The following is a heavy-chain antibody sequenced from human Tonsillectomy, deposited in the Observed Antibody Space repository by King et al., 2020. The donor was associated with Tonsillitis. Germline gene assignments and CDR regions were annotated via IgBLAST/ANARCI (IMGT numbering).Heavy chain of an antibody. D-gene: IGHD2-21*01. CDR2: ISSSSSYI. V-gene: IGHV3-21*01. CDR3: ARVAPGSQYDY. J-gene: IGHJ4*02. CDR1: DFTFSSYS. Sequence: QLVQSGGGLVKPGGSLRLSCAASDFTFSSYSMNWVRQAPGKGLEWVSFISSSSSYIYYADSVKGRFTISRDNAKNSLYLQKNSLRAEDTAVYYCARVAPGSQYDYWGQGTLVTVSS.